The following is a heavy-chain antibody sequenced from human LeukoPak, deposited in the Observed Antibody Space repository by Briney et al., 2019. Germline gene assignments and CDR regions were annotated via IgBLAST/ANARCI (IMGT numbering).Heavy chain of an antibody. D-gene: IGHD3-3*01. CDR3: ARVGESYDLLSGYQNSYFDL. CDR1: GFTFSSYS. Sequence: GGSLRLSCAASGFTFSSYSMNWVRQAPGKGLEWVSYISSSSSTIYYADSVKGRFTISRDNAKTSLYLQMNSLRAEDTAVYFCARVGESYDLLSGYQNSYFDLWGRGTPVTVSS. CDR2: ISSSSSTI. V-gene: IGHV3-48*04. J-gene: IGHJ2*01.